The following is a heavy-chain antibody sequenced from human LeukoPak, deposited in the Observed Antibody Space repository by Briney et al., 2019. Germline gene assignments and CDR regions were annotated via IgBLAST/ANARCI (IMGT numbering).Heavy chain of an antibody. D-gene: IGHD1-26*01. Sequence: GGSLRLSCAASGFTFSDYYMSWIHQAPGKGLDWVSSISSSSSYIYYADSVKGRFTISRDNAKSSLYLQMNSLRAEDTAVYYCARMGLSGSKVYYFDYWGQGTLVTVSS. J-gene: IGHJ4*02. CDR1: GFTFSDYY. V-gene: IGHV3-11*01. CDR2: ISSSSSYI. CDR3: ARMGLSGSKVYYFDY.